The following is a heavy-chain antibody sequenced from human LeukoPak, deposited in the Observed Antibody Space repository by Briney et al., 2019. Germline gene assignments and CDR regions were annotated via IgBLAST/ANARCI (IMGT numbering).Heavy chain of an antibody. D-gene: IGHD3-22*01. CDR3: ARPGRHYYDSSGYPAFDI. Sequence: GESLKISCKGSGYSFTSYWIGWVRQMPGKGLEWMGIIYPGDSDTRYSPSFQGQVTISAEKSISTAYLQWSSLKASDTAMYYCARPGRHYYDSSGYPAFDIWGQGTMVTVSS. CDR1: GYSFTSYW. J-gene: IGHJ3*02. V-gene: IGHV5-51*01. CDR2: IYPGDSDT.